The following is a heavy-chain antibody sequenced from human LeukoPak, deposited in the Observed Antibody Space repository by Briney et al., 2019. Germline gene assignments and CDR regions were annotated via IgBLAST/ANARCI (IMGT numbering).Heavy chain of an antibody. Sequence: GESLKISCKGSGYTFSSFWIGWVRQMPGKGLEWMGIIYPDDSDTRYSPSFQGQVTISADKSISTAYLQWSSLKASDTAMYYCARLAYCSNDVCYSNYYYSMDVWGKGTTVTVSS. D-gene: IGHD2-8*01. CDR1: GYTFSSFW. CDR2: IYPDDSDT. V-gene: IGHV5-51*01. CDR3: ARLAYCSNDVCYSNYYYSMDV. J-gene: IGHJ6*03.